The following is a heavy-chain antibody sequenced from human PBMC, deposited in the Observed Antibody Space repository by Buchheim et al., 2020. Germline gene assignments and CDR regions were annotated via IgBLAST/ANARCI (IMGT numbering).Heavy chain of an antibody. J-gene: IGHJ6*02. V-gene: IGHV3-30*18. CDR3: AKDLSGRYDFWSGYYYYYGMDV. D-gene: IGHD3-3*01. CDR2: ISYDGSNK. CDR1: GFTFCSYG. Sequence: QVQLVESGGGVVQPGRSLRLSCAASGFTFCSYGMHWVRQAPGKGLEWVAVISYDGSNKYYADSVKGRFTISRDNSKNTLYLQMNSLRAEDTAVYYCAKDLSGRYDFWSGYYYYYGMDVWGQGTT.